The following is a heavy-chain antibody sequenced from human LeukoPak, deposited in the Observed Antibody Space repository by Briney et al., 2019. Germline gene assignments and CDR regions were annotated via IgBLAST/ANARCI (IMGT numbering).Heavy chain of an antibody. CDR1: GGSISSGSYY. CDR2: IYTSGST. Sequence: PSQTLSLTCTVSGGSISSGSYYWSWIRQPAGKGLEWIGRIYTSGSTNYNPSLKSRVTISVDTSKNQFSLKLSSVTAADTAVYYCARGIRYYYDGSGLNWFDPWGQGTLVTVSS. J-gene: IGHJ5*02. V-gene: IGHV4-61*02. D-gene: IGHD3-22*01. CDR3: ARGIRYYYDGSGLNWFDP.